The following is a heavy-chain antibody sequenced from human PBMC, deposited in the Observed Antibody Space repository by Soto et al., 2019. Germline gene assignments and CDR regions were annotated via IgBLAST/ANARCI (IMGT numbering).Heavy chain of an antibody. J-gene: IGHJ6*02. CDR1: GFTFSSYA. V-gene: IGHV3-33*01. Sequence: VHLVESGGGVVQPGGSLRLSCAASGFTFSSYAMHWVRQAPGKGLEWVAIIWYDGGNKYYADSVKGRFTISRDNSKNTLYLQMNSLRAEDTAVYYCARSHGDYGDVYYYGLDVWGQGTTVTVAS. D-gene: IGHD4-17*01. CDR2: IWYDGGNK. CDR3: ARSHGDYGDVYYYGLDV.